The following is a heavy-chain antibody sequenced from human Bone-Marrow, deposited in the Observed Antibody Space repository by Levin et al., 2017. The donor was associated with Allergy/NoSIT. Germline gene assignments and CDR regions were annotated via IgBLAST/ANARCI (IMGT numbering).Heavy chain of an antibody. Sequence: PGGSLRLSCKDSGGTFSNFAISWVRQAPGQGLEWMGGIIPMSATVNYAQKFQGRVRITADESTGTAYMELSRLRSEDTAVYYCASPRMGMTTYIDAFKIWGQGTMVTVSS. CDR2: IIPMSATV. CDR1: GGTFSNFA. V-gene: IGHV1-69*01. CDR3: ASPRMGMTTYIDAFKI. D-gene: IGHD4-11*01. J-gene: IGHJ3*02.